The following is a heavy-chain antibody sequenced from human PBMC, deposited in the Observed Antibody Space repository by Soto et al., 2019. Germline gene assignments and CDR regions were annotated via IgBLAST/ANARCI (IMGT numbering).Heavy chain of an antibody. V-gene: IGHV3-30-3*01. J-gene: IGHJ4*02. D-gene: IGHD2-2*01. Sequence: PGGSLRLSCAASGFTFSNYALQWVRQAPGKGLEWVALISYDGNNKYYADSVQGRFTISRDNSKNTLYLQMNSLRAEDTAVYYCARSYCISTRCSSYFDSWGQGTLVTVSS. CDR3: ARSYCISTRCSSYFDS. CDR2: ISYDGNNK. CDR1: GFTFSNYA.